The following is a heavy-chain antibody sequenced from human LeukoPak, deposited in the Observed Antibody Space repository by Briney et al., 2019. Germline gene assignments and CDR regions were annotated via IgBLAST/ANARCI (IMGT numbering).Heavy chain of an antibody. D-gene: IGHD4-17*01. V-gene: IGHV4-34*01. CDR1: RGASSGYY. J-gene: IGHJ4*02. CDR3: ARGQGKVTTH. CDR2: INHRVSA. Sequence: SESLSLTCAVSRGASSGYYSSWIRQPPGEGLEWIGEINHRVSAKYNTSLKCRVTISLATSKNQFSLKLSSVTAAHTAVYYCARGQGKVTTHSGQGALVTPSS.